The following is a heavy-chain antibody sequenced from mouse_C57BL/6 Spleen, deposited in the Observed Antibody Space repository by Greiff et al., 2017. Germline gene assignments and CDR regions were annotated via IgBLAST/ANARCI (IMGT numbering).Heavy chain of an antibody. CDR2: IRNKANGYTT. V-gene: IGHV7-3*01. J-gene: IGHJ4*01. CDR1: GFTFTDYY. Sequence: EVQLVESGGGLVQPGGSLSLSCAASGFTFTDYYMSWVRQPPGKALEWLGFIRNKANGYTTEYSASVKGRFTISRDNSQSILYLQMNALRAEDSATYYCARSYYAPHAMDYWGQGTSVTVSS. CDR3: ARSYYAPHAMDY. D-gene: IGHD1-1*02.